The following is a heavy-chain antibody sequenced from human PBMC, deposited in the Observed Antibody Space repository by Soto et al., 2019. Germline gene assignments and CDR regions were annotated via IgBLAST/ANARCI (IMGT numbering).Heavy chain of an antibody. J-gene: IGHJ3*02. CDR3: AREGLDYGDYGSAFDI. V-gene: IGHV4-59*01. Sequence: QVQLQESGPGLVKPSETLSLTCTVSGGSISSYYWSWIRQPPGKGLEWIGYIYYSGSTNYNPSLKSRVTISVDTSKNQFSLKLSSVTAADTAVYYCAREGLDYGDYGSAFDIGGQGTMVTVSS. CDR2: IYYSGST. D-gene: IGHD4-17*01. CDR1: GGSISSYY.